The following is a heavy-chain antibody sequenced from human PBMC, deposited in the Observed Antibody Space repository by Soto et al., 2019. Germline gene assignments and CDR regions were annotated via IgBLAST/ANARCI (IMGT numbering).Heavy chain of an antibody. V-gene: IGHV4-30-4*01. J-gene: IGHJ5*02. CDR1: GGSISSGDYY. Sequence: SETLSLTCTVSGGSISSGDYYWSWIRQPPGKGLEWIGYIYYSGSTYYNPSLKSRVTISVDTSKNQFSLKLSSVTAADTAVYYCARSIHLIPAAIGGHWFDPWGQGTLVTVSS. D-gene: IGHD2-2*02. CDR2: IYYSGST. CDR3: ARSIHLIPAAIGGHWFDP.